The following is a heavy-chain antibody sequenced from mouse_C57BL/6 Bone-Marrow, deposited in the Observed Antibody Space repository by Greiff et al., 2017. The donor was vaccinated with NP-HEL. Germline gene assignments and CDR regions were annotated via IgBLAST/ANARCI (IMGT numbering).Heavy chain of an antibody. D-gene: IGHD1-1*01. CDR2: IDPANGNT. CDR1: GFNIKNTY. Sequence: VQLVESVAELVRPGASVKLSCTASGFNIKNTYMHWVKQRPEQGLEWIGRIDPANGNTKYAPKFQGKATITADTSSNTAYLQLSSLTSEDTAIYYCARRVTTVVAHWYFDVWGTGTTVTVSS. V-gene: IGHV14-3*01. CDR3: ARRVTTVVAHWYFDV. J-gene: IGHJ1*03.